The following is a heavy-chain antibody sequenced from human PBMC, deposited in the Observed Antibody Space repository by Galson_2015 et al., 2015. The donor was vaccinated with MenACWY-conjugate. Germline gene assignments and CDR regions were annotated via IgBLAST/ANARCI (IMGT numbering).Heavy chain of an antibody. D-gene: IGHD1-1*01. J-gene: IGHJ4*02. CDR1: GFTFNNYW. CDR2: IKADGSFS. Sequence: SLRLSCAASGFTFNNYWMHWVRHPPGKGLEWISYIKADGSFSNYADPVKGRFTISTDNAKNMVYLQMDGLGDKDSAVYFCARDNNWSFDSWGQGTLVTVSS. V-gene: IGHV3-74*01. CDR3: ARDNNWSFDS.